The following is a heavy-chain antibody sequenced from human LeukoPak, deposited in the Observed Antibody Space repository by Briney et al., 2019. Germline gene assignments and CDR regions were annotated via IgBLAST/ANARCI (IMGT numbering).Heavy chain of an antibody. Sequence: GGSLRLSCAASGSAFSKYAMSWVRQAPGKGLEWVSAISGSGGSKYYADSVKGRFTISRDNSKNTLYVQMNSLRAEDTATYYCAKGTTYYDILTGYGYPYYFDHWGQGTLVTVSS. V-gene: IGHV3-23*01. CDR3: AKGTTYYDILTGYGYPYYFDH. CDR1: GSAFSKYA. D-gene: IGHD3-9*01. J-gene: IGHJ4*02. CDR2: ISGSGGSK.